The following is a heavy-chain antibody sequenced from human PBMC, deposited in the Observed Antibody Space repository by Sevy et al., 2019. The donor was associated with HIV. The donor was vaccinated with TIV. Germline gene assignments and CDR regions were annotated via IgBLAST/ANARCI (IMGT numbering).Heavy chain of an antibody. J-gene: IGHJ4*02. CDR2: ISISGTI. V-gene: IGHV3-11*01. Sequence: GGSLRLSCAASGFTFSDYYMSWIRQAPGKGLEWVSYISISGTIYYADSVKGRFNISRDNAKNSLYLQMNSLRAEDTAVYYCAKDILAPGLHFDYWGQGTLVTVSS. CDR3: AKDILAPGLHFDY. CDR1: GFTFSDYY. D-gene: IGHD3-3*02.